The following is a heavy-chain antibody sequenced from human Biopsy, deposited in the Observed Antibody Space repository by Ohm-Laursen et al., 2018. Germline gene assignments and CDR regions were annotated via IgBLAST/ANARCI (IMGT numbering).Heavy chain of an antibody. J-gene: IGHJ5*02. CDR2: INPATGET. D-gene: IGHD3-16*01. Sequence: ASVKVSCNASGYTFNAYYIHWMRQAPGQGLKWMGWINPATGETRYAQRFQGRVTMTRDTSVTTAYMQLSSLTSDDTALYYCAKPSGGVSTIGFDPWGQGTQVIVSS. CDR3: AKPSGGVSTIGFDP. V-gene: IGHV1-2*02. CDR1: GYTFNAYY.